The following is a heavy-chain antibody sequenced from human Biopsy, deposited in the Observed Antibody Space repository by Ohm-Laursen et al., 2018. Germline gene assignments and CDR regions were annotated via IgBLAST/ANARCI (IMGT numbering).Heavy chain of an antibody. D-gene: IGHD1-26*01. CDR3: ARHAPSYSGSYWRYFDL. V-gene: IGHV4-59*08. Sequence: GTLSLTCTVSGGSISSYYWNWIRQPPGKGLERIGYIYYTGSTNYNPTLKSRVTISVATSMNHLSLRLTSVTAADTAVYYCARHAPSYSGSYWRYFDLWGRGTLVTVSS. CDR1: GGSISSYY. J-gene: IGHJ2*01. CDR2: IYYTGST.